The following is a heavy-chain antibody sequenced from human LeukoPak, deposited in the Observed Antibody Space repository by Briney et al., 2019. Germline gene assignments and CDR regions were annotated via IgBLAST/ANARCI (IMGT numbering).Heavy chain of an antibody. CDR1: GFTVSSNY. D-gene: IGHD2-21*01. CDR3: AREVRKGREIDY. CDR2: IYSGGST. Sequence: PGGSLRLSCAASGFTVSSNYMSWVRQAPGKGLEWVSVIYSGGSTYYAESVKGRFTISRDNSKNTLYLPMNSLKAEDTAVYYCAREVRKGREIDYWGQGTLVTVSS. J-gene: IGHJ4*01. V-gene: IGHV3-53*01.